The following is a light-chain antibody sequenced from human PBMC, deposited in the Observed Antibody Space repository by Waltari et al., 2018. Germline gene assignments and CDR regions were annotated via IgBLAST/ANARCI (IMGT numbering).Light chain of an antibody. J-gene: IGLJ2*01. CDR3: CAYTSSSTYVL. V-gene: IGLV2-14*03. CDR2: DVS. CDR1: SSDVGTYNY. Sequence: QSALTQPASVSGSPGQSITIPCTGTSSDVGTYNYVSWYQQHPGKAPKLMIYDVSNRPSGVCNRFSGSKSGNTASLTISGLQAEDEADYYCCAYTSSSTYVLFGGGTKLTVL.